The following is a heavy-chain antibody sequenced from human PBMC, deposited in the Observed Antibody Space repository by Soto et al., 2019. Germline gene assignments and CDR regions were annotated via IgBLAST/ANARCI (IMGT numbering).Heavy chain of an antibody. CDR1: GGSFSGYY. Sequence: SETLSLTCAVYGGSFSGYYWTWIRQPPGTGLEWIGEINHSGSTNYNPSLKSRVTISVDTSKHQFSLKLTSVTAADTAVYYCARDKITGLFDYWGQGTLVTVSS. CDR2: INHSGST. D-gene: IGHD2-8*02. CDR3: ARDKITGLFDY. J-gene: IGHJ4*02. V-gene: IGHV4-34*01.